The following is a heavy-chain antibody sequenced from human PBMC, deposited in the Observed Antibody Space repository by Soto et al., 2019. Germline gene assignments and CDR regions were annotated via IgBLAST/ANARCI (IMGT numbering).Heavy chain of an antibody. CDR3: STRSGSSP. D-gene: IGHD6-6*01. Sequence: GGSLRLPCAASGFTFSNAWMSWVRQAPGKGLEWVGRIRSNTDGGTTDYAAPVKGRFTISRDDSKNTLYLQMNSLKTEDTAVYYCSTRSGSSPWGQGTLVTVSS. CDR1: GFTFSNAW. CDR2: IRSNTDGGTT. V-gene: IGHV3-15*01. J-gene: IGHJ5*02.